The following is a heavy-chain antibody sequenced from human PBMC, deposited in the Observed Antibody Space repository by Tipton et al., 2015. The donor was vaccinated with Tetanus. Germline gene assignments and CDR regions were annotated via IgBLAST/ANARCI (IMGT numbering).Heavy chain of an antibody. CDR3: ARHLPRSQYYYYGMDV. CDR1: GYSFTSYW. J-gene: IGHJ6*02. V-gene: IGHV5-51*01. Sequence: MQLVQSGAEVKKPGESLKISCKGSGYSFTSYWIGWVRQMPGKGLEWMGIIYPGDSDTRYRPSFQGQVTISADKSISTAYLQWSSLKASDTAMYYCARHLPRSQYYYYGMDVWGQGTTVTVSS. CDR2: IYPGDSDT.